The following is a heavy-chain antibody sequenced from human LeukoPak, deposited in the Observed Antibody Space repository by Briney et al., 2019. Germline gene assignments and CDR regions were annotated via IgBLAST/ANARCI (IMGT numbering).Heavy chain of an antibody. CDR3: ARVYKAPPRSGSYLGFDY. CDR1: GGSISSSSYY. D-gene: IGHD3-10*01. J-gene: IGHJ4*02. CDR2: IYYSGST. Sequence: SETLSLTCTVSGGSISSSSYYWGWIRQPPGKGLEWIGSIYYSGSTYYNPSLKSRVTISVDTSKNQFSLKLSSVTAADTAVYYCARVYKAPPRSGSYLGFDYWGQGTLVTVSS. V-gene: IGHV4-39*07.